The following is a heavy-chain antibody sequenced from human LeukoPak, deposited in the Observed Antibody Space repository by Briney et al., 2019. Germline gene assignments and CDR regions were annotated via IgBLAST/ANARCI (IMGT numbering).Heavy chain of an antibody. CDR1: GFTFSSYA. V-gene: IGHV3-64*04. Sequence: GGSLRLSCAASGFTFSSYAMHWVRQAPGKGLEYVSAISSNGGSTYYADSVKGRFTISRDNSKNTLYLQMNSLRAEDTAVYYCAPRTGTGFDYWGQGTLVTVSS. CDR2: ISSNGGST. J-gene: IGHJ4*02. CDR3: APRTGTGFDY. D-gene: IGHD1-1*01.